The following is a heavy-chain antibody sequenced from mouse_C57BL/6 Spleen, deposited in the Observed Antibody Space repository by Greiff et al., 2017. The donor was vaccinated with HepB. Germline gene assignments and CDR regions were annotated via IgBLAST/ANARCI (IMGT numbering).Heavy chain of an antibody. V-gene: IGHV14-1*01. CDR1: GFNIKDYY. CDR3: TTDNGSSPYCAMDY. CDR2: IDPEDGDT. Sequence: VQLQQSGAELVRPGASVKLSCTASGFNIKDYYMHWVKQRPEQGLEWIGRIDPEDGDTEYAPKFQGKATMTADTSSNTAYLQLSSLTSEDTAVYYCTTDNGSSPYCAMDYWGQGTSVTVSS. J-gene: IGHJ4*01. D-gene: IGHD1-1*01.